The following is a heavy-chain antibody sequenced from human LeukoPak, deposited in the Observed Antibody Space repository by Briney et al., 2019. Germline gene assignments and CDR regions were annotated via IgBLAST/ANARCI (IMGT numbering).Heavy chain of an antibody. J-gene: IGHJ4*02. CDR1: GFTFSSYE. V-gene: IGHV3-48*03. Sequence: GGSLRLSCAASGFTFSSYEMNWARQAPGRGLEWVSYISSSGSTIYYADSVKGRFTISRDNSKNSLYLQMNSLRAEDTAVYYCARDPYYGDYVVWGQGTPVTVSS. D-gene: IGHD4-17*01. CDR2: ISSSGSTI. CDR3: ARDPYYGDYVV.